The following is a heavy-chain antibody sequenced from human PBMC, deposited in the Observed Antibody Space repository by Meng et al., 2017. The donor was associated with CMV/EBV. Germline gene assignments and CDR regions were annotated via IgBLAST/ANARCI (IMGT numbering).Heavy chain of an antibody. CDR3: AKGSYHDY. Sequence: SLKISCAASGFTFDDYAMRWVRQAPGKGLEWVSGINWNSGDIGYADSVKGRFTISRDNAKNSLYLQMNSLRAEDTALYYCAKGSYHDYWGQGTLVTVSS. CDR2: INWNSGDI. J-gene: IGHJ4*02. CDR1: GFTFDDYA. V-gene: IGHV3-9*01. D-gene: IGHD1-26*01.